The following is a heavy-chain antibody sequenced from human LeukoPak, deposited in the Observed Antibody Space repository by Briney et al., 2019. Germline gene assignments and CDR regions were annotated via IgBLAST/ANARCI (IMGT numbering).Heavy chain of an antibody. CDR3: AVAAPYYDILTGYWPNWFDP. J-gene: IGHJ5*02. D-gene: IGHD3-9*01. CDR1: GGCISSSSYY. CDR2: IYYSGST. V-gene: IGHV4-39*01. Sequence: PSETLSLTCTVSGGCISSSSYYWGWIRQPPGKGLEWIGSIYYSGSTYYNPSLKSRVTISVDTSKNQFSLKLSSVTAADTAVYYCAVAAPYYDILTGYWPNWFDPWGQGTLVTVSS.